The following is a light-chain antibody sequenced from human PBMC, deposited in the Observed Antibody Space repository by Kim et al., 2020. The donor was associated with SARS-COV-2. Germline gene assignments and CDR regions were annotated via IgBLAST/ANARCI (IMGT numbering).Light chain of an antibody. J-gene: IGLJ3*02. CDR3: QSADATTSYWV. CDR1: ALPKQY. V-gene: IGLV3-25*03. CDR2: RDT. Sequence: SYELTQKPSVSVSPGQTAKITCSGDALPKQYAFWYRQKTGQAPELMIYRDTQRPPGIPERFSGSSSGTTVTLTISGVQAEDEADYYCQSADATTSYWVFGGGTQLTVL.